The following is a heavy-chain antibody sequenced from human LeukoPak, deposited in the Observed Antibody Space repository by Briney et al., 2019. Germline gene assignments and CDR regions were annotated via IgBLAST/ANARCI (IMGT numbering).Heavy chain of an antibody. Sequence: SETLFLTCTVPGGPLLSGEYHSAWVRPPPPKGLDWFANIHNSGTTHYNPSLRGRVTISIDTPRNQFSLNLSSVTAADTAVYYCARRPTVAGGWFDSWGQGTLVTVSS. CDR1: GGPLLSGEYH. D-gene: IGHD6-19*01. J-gene: IGHJ5*01. V-gene: IGHV4-39*01. CDR3: ARRPTVAGGWFDS. CDR2: IHNSGTT.